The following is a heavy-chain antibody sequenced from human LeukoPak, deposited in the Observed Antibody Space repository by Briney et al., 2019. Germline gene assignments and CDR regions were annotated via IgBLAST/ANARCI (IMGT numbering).Heavy chain of an antibody. V-gene: IGHV3-33*01. J-gene: IGHJ6*02. CDR2: ISNDGSNK. CDR1: GLTFRSYG. Sequence: PGRSLRLSCAASGLTFRSYGMHWVRQAPGKGLEWVTFISNDGSNKEYADSVRGRFTISRDNSKNTLYLQMNSLRAEDTALYYCARADYRASISCYGVYYYGMEVWGQGTTVTVSS. D-gene: IGHD2-2*01. CDR3: ARADYRASISCYGVYYYGMEV.